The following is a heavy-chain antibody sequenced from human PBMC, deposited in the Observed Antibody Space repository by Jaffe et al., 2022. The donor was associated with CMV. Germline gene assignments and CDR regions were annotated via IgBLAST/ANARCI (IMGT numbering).Heavy chain of an antibody. CDR1: GFTFSSYW. D-gene: IGHD3-22*01. Sequence: EVQLVESGGGLVQPGGSLRLSCAASGFTFSSYWMHWVRQAPGKGLVWVSRINSDGSSTSYADSVKGRFTISRDNAKNTLYLQMNSLRAEDTAVYYCARDRYYDSSGYPHYMDVWGKGTTVTVSS. CDR3: ARDRYYDSSGYPHYMDV. V-gene: IGHV3-74*01. CDR2: INSDGSST. J-gene: IGHJ6*03.